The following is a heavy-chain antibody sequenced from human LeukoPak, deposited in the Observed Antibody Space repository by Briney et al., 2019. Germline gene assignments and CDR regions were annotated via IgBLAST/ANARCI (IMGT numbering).Heavy chain of an antibody. Sequence: SETLSLTCTVSGGSISSYYWSWIRQPPGKGLEWIGYIYYSGSTNYNPSHKSRVTISVDTSKNQFSLKLSSVTAADTAVYYCARLYYDFWSGYLPLYMDVWGKGTTVTVSS. V-gene: IGHV4-59*01. CDR3: ARLYYDFWSGYLPLYMDV. CDR2: IYYSGST. CDR1: GGSISSYY. D-gene: IGHD3-3*01. J-gene: IGHJ6*03.